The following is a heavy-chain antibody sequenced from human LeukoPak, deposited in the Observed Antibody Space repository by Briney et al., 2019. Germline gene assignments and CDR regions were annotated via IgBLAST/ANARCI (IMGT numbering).Heavy chain of an antibody. D-gene: IGHD6-13*01. Sequence: GGSLRLSCAASGLTFSSHAMSWVRQAPGKGLEWVPAISGSGGSTYYADSVKGRFTISRDNSKNTLYLQMNSLRAEDTAVYYCARDGAAAGPDRADFDYWGQGTLVTVSS. CDR2: ISGSGGST. V-gene: IGHV3-23*01. J-gene: IGHJ4*02. CDR1: GLTFSSHA. CDR3: ARDGAAAGPDRADFDY.